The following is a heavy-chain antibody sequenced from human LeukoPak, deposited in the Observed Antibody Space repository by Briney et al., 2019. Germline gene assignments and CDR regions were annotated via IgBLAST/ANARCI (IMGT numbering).Heavy chain of an antibody. J-gene: IGHJ4*02. CDR2: ISSSSSYI. CDR1: GFTFSSYS. Sequence: GGSLRLSCAASGFTFSSYSMNWVRQAPGKGLEWVSSISSSSSYIYYADLVKGRFTISRDNAKNSLYLQMNSLRAEDTAVYYCARAQYGDYGNVDYWGQGTLVTVSS. V-gene: IGHV3-21*01. D-gene: IGHD4-17*01. CDR3: ARAQYGDYGNVDY.